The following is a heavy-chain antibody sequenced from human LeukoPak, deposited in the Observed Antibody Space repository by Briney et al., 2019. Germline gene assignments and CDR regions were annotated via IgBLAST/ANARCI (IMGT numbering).Heavy chain of an antibody. CDR1: GGTFSSYA. Sequence: ASVKLSCKASGGTFSSYAISWVRQAPGQGLEWMGGIIPIFGTANYAQKFQGSVTITTDESTSTAYMELSSLRSEDTAVYYCARVYGVDTAMVGYYYYMDVWGKGTTVTVSS. CDR2: IIPIFGTA. CDR3: ARVYGVDTAMVGYYYYMDV. D-gene: IGHD5-18*01. V-gene: IGHV1-69*05. J-gene: IGHJ6*03.